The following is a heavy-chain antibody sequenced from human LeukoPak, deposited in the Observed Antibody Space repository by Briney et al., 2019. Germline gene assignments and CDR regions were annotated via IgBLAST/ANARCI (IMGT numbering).Heavy chain of an antibody. Sequence: GGSLRLSCAASGFTFRNYVIHWVRQAPGKGPEWVSAISGSGDRTDYADSVRGRFTISRDNSKSTLYLQMNSLRVEDTAIYYCAIREPIGYWGQGSLVTVSP. CDR1: GFTFRNYV. J-gene: IGHJ4*02. CDR3: AIREPIGY. D-gene: IGHD6-13*01. V-gene: IGHV3-23*01. CDR2: ISGSGDRT.